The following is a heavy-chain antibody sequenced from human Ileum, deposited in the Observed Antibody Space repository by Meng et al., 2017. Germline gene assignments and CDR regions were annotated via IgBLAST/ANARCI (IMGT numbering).Heavy chain of an antibody. Sequence: QGQLVQSGAEVKKPGASVKVSCKASGYTFTNYYMHWVRQAPGQGLEWMGIINPSGVSTTFAQKFQGRVTLTRDTSTSTVYMELSNLRSEDTAVYYCAAPGVAPPGLTGDYWGQGTLVTVSS. J-gene: IGHJ4*02. D-gene: IGHD3/OR15-3a*01. CDR3: AAPGVAPPGLTGDY. V-gene: IGHV1-46*01. CDR1: GYTFTNYY. CDR2: INPSGVST.